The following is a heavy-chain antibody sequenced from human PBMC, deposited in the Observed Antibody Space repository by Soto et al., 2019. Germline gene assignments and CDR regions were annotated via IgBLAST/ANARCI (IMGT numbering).Heavy chain of an antibody. CDR3: ARDIGITMVRGVIYYYYYGMDV. D-gene: IGHD3-10*01. Sequence: ASVKVSCKASGYTFTGYYMHWVRQAPGQGLEWMGWISAYNGNTNYAQKLQGRVTMTTDTSTSTAYMELRSLRSDDTAVYYCARDIGITMVRGVIYYYYYGMDVWGQGTTVTVS. CDR1: GYTFTGYY. J-gene: IGHJ6*02. V-gene: IGHV1-18*04. CDR2: ISAYNGNT.